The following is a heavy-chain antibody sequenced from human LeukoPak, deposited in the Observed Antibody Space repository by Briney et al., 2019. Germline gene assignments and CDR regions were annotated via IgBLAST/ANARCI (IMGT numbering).Heavy chain of an antibody. V-gene: IGHV4-59*01. D-gene: IGHD3-3*01. Sequence: KPSETLSPTCTVSGGSISSYYWSWIRQPPGKGLEWIGYIYYSGSTNYNPSLKSRVTISVDTSKNQFSLKLSSVTAADTAVYYCARAEFWSGPPDYWGQGTLVTVSS. J-gene: IGHJ4*02. CDR3: ARAEFWSGPPDY. CDR2: IYYSGST. CDR1: GGSISSYY.